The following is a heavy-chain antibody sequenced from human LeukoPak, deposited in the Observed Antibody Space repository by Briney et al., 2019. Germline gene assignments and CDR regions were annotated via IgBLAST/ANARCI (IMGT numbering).Heavy chain of an antibody. CDR2: IYYSGST. CDR3: ARGTVLRFLEWLAYYYMDV. V-gene: IGHV4-61*01. Sequence: SETLSLTCTVSGGSVSSGSYYWSWIRQPPGKGLEWIGYIYYSGSTNYNPSLKSRVTISVDTSKNQFSLKPSSVTAADTAVYYCARGTVLRFLEWLAYYYMDVWGKGTTVTVSS. CDR1: GGSVSSGSYY. J-gene: IGHJ6*03. D-gene: IGHD3-3*01.